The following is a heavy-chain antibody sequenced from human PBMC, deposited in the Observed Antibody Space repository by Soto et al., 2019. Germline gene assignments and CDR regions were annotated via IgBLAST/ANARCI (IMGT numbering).Heavy chain of an antibody. CDR2: IIPIFGTA. CDR3: AREGYCSSTSYYDWFDP. V-gene: IGHV1-69*01. D-gene: IGHD2-2*01. CDR1: GGTFSSYA. Sequence: QVQLVQSGAEVKKPGSSVKVSCKASGGTFSSYAISWVRQAPGQGLEWMGGIIPIFGTANYAQKFQGRVTITADESTSTAYMELSSLRSEDTAVYYCAREGYCSSTSYYDWFDPWGQGTLVTVSS. J-gene: IGHJ5*02.